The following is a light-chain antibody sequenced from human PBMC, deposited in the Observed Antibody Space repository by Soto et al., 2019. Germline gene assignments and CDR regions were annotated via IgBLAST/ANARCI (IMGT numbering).Light chain of an antibody. CDR2: GAS. CDR1: QSVSSSY. CDR3: QQYCSSPRT. J-gene: IGKJ1*01. V-gene: IGKV3-20*01. Sequence: EIVLTQSPGTLSLSPGERATLSCRASQSVSSSYLAWYQQKPGQAPSLLIYGASSRASGIPDRFSGSGSGTEFTLPISRLEPEDFAVYYCQQYCSSPRTLGQGTKVEIK.